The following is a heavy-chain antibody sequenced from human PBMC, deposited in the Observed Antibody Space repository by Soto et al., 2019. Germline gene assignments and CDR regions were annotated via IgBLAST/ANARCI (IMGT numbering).Heavy chain of an antibody. D-gene: IGHD4-4*01. V-gene: IGHV1-18*01. CDR3: AKGVYDYTF. Sequence: QLQLVQSGAEVKRPGASVKVSCKASGYTFSTHGITWVRQAPGQGLEWMGWISAFNGNSKYAQKFQGRVTMTTDTSTATAYMELRSLRFDVTAVYYCAKGVYDYTFWGQGTLVTVSS. J-gene: IGHJ4*02. CDR2: ISAFNGNS. CDR1: GYTFSTHG.